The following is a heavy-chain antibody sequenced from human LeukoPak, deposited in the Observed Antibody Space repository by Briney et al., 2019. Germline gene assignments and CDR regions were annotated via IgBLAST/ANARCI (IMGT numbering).Heavy chain of an antibody. D-gene: IGHD3-3*01. J-gene: IGHJ4*02. V-gene: IGHV1-18*01. CDR1: GYTFTRYG. CDR2: ISAYNGNT. Sequence: ASVKVSCKASGYTFTRYGISWVRQAPGQGLEWMGWISAYNGNTNYAQKLQGRVTMTTDTSTSTAYMELRSLRSDDTAVYYCARAKTQGPGYYDFWSGYYDCDYWGQGTLVTVSS. CDR3: ARAKTQGPGYYDFWSGYYDCDY.